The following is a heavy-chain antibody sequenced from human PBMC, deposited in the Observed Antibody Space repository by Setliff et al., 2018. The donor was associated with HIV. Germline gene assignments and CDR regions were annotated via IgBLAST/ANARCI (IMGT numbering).Heavy chain of an antibody. Sequence: AASVKVSCKASGYTFTNYDINWVRQATGQGLEWMGWMNPNSGNTGYAQKFQGRVTITVTPSISTAYMELSSLRSEDTAVYYCARGGTYCTNGVCYTHNWFDPWGQGTLVTVSS. J-gene: IGHJ5*02. CDR2: MNPNSGNT. CDR1: GYTFTNYD. CDR3: ARGGTYCTNGVCYTHNWFDP. V-gene: IGHV1-8*03. D-gene: IGHD2-8*01.